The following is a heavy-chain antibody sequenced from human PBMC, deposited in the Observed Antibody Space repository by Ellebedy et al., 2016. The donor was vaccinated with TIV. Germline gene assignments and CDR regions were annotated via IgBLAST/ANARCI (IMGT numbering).Heavy chain of an antibody. CDR3: ARDAAGNSGKLDY. J-gene: IGHJ4*02. CDR2: VNGGGLVI. CDR1: GFTFSSYA. Sequence: GESLKISCTASGFTFSSYAMSWVRQAPGKGLEWVAGVNGGGLVIAYADSVKGRFTITRDNSKNTLYLQMNSLRAEDTAVYYCARDAAGNSGKLDYWGQGALVTVSS. V-gene: IGHV3-23*01. D-gene: IGHD4-23*01.